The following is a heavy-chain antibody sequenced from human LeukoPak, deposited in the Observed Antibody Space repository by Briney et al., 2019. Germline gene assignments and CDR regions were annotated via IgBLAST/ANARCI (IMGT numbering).Heavy chain of an antibody. CDR3: VRGGYYDILTGYLNY. Sequence: ASVKVSCKASGYTFTGYYMHWVRQAPGLGLEWMGWINPNSGGTNYAQKFQGRVTMTRETSISTAYMELSRLRSDDTAVYYCVRGGYYDILTGYLNYRGQGTLVTVSS. J-gene: IGHJ4*02. CDR2: INPNSGGT. D-gene: IGHD3-9*01. CDR1: GYTFTGYY. V-gene: IGHV1-2*02.